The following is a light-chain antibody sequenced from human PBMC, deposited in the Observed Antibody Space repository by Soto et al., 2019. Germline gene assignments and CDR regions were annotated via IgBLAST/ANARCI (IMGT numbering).Light chain of an antibody. CDR1: QDISEY. CDR3: QQLNSYPLT. Sequence: DIQLTQSPSFLSASVGDRVTITCRASQDISEYLAWYQQRPGKAPKLLIYAASTLQSGVPSRFSGSGSGTEFTLTISSLQPEEFATYFCQQLNSYPLTFGGGTKVEIK. CDR2: AAS. V-gene: IGKV1-9*01. J-gene: IGKJ4*01.